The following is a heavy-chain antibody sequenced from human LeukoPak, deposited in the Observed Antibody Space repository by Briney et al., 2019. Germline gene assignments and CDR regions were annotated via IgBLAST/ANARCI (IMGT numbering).Heavy chain of an antibody. CDR3: VRAFPGYYGMDA. CDR1: GFTFSSYS. CDR2: ISSSSSPI. D-gene: IGHD3-16*01. J-gene: IGHJ6*02. V-gene: IGHV3-48*04. Sequence: PGGSLRLSCAASGFTFSSYSMNWVRQAPGKGLEWVSYISSSSSPIYYADSVEGRFTISRDNAKSSLYLQMNSLTAEDTASYYCVRAFPGYYGMDAWGQGTTVTVSS.